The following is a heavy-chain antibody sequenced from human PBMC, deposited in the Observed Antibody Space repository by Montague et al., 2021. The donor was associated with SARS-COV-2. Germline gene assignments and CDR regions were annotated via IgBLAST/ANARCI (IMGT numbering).Heavy chain of an antibody. CDR2: ISYDGSNK. Sequence: SLRLSCAASGFTFSSHAMHWVRQAPGKGLEWVAIISYDGSNKYNADSVKGRFTISRDNSKNTLYLQMNSLRAEDTAVYYCARDDGSGSYYVSFDYWGQGTLVTVSS. J-gene: IGHJ4*02. CDR1: GFTFSSHA. V-gene: IGHV3-30*04. CDR3: ARDDGSGSYYVSFDY. D-gene: IGHD3-10*01.